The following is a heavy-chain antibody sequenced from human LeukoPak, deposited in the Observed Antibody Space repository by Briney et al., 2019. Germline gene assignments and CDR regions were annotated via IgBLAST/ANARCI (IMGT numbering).Heavy chain of an antibody. Sequence: PGGSLRLSCAASGFTFSSYAMRWVRQAPGKGLEWVSAISGSGGSTYYADSVKGRFTISRDNSKNTLYLQMNSLRAEDTAVYYCANLITMVRGVIIDYWGQGTLVTVSS. CDR1: GFTFSSYA. D-gene: IGHD3-10*01. CDR3: ANLITMVRGVIIDY. J-gene: IGHJ4*02. V-gene: IGHV3-23*01. CDR2: ISGSGGST.